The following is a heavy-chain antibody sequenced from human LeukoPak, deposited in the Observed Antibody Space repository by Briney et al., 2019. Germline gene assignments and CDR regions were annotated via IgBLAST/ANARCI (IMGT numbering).Heavy chain of an antibody. J-gene: IGHJ3*02. Sequence: PGGSLRLSCAASGFNARSYEMNWVRQAPGKGLEWVSYIRSSDTTIYYTDSVKGRFTVSTDNARNSIYLQMNSLRVEDTAVYYCAREDLATPTAPSDAFDIWGQGTVVTVS. CDR2: IRSSDTTI. D-gene: IGHD2-21*02. CDR3: AREDLATPTAPSDAFDI. CDR1: GFNARSYE. V-gene: IGHV3-48*03.